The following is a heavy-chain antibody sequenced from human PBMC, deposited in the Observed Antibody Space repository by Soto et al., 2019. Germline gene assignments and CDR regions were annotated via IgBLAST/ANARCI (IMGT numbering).Heavy chain of an antibody. CDR2: INPDNGAA. J-gene: IGHJ4*02. CDR3: ARGVGATEDY. CDR1: GYTFTGYY. D-gene: IGHD1-26*01. Sequence: QVQLVQSGAEVKKPGASVKVSCQVSGYTFTGYYLHWARQAPGQGLEWMGWINPDNGAANYAQQFQGRVTMTRDTSISTVYLEFSSLRSDDTAVYFCARGVGATEDYWGQGTLVTVSS. V-gene: IGHV1-2*02.